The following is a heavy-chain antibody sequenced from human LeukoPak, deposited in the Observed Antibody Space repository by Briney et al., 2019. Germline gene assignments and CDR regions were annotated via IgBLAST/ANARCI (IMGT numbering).Heavy chain of an antibody. J-gene: IGHJ4*02. D-gene: IGHD5-18*01. Sequence: PSETLSLTCTVSSASINNYYWHWIRQPPGKGLEWIGYIYYSGGTNYNPSLESRVTISIDMSKNQFSLRLSSVTTADTAIYFCASTRGKTYEFDYWGRGTLVTVSS. V-gene: IGHV4-59*01. CDR1: SASINNYY. CDR3: ASTRGKTYEFDY. CDR2: IYYSGGT.